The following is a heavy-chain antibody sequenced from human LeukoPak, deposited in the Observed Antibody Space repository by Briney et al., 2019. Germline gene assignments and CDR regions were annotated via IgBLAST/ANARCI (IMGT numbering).Heavy chain of an antibody. CDR2: IYYTGST. V-gene: IGHV4-39*07. Sequence: AETLSLTCTVSGGSISSSSYYWGRIRQPPGKGLEWIGCIYYTGSTYYNPSLKSRVTVSVDTSKNQFSLKLSSVTAADTAVYYCARLSGYGLHYYYHMDVWGKGTTVTVSS. CDR3: ARLSGYGLHYYYHMDV. CDR1: GGSISSSSYY. J-gene: IGHJ6*03. D-gene: IGHD5-12*01.